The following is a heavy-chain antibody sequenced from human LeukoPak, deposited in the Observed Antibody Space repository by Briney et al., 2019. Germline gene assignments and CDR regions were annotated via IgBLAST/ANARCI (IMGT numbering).Heavy chain of an antibody. Sequence: GGSLRLSCVASGFTFDDYAMHWVRQAPGKGLEWVSGINWNSGSVGYADSVKGRFTISRDNAKNSLSLQMNGLGVEDTAVYYCARWLRGIADEDGVDVWGQGTTVTVSS. CDR1: GFTFDDYA. CDR2: INWNSGSV. CDR3: ARWLRGIADEDGVDV. J-gene: IGHJ6*02. D-gene: IGHD6-13*01. V-gene: IGHV3-9*01.